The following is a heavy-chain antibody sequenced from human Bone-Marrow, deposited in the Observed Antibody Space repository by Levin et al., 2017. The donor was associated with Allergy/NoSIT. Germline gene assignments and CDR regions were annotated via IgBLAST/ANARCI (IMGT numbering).Heavy chain of an antibody. V-gene: IGHV2-5*02. CDR2: IYWDDDK. D-gene: IGHD2-8*01. CDR1: GFSLRSLGVG. J-gene: IGHJ4*02. Sequence: SGPTLVKPTQTLTLTCTVSGFSLRSLGVGVGWIRQSPGKALEFLSLIYWDDDKRYSPSLNRRLTITRDTSKNQVVLAMTNMDPADTATYYCARENGHEIDYWGQGLLVTVSS. CDR3: ARENGHEIDY.